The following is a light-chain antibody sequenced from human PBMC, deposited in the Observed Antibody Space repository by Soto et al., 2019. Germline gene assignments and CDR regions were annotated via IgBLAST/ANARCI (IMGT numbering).Light chain of an antibody. CDR1: LGITNR. Sequence: DIPMTQSPSSLSASVGDRVTITCRASLGITNRLACYQQKPGKGPQLLIYGASTLLSGVPSRFSGSGSGPEFSATNSSLQSEDVAPYFWQYYGSATPGGTFSHGTKVEIK. CDR2: GAS. V-gene: IGKV1-27*01. J-gene: IGKJ1*01. CDR3: QYYGSATPGGT.